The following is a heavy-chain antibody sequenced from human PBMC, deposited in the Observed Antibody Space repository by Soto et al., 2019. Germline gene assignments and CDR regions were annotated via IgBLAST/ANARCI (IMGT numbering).Heavy chain of an antibody. CDR2: IYYSGST. Sequence: SETLSLTCTVSGGSISSSSYYWGWIRQPPGKGLEWIGSIYYSGSTYYNPSLKSRVTISVDTSKNQFSLKLSSVTAADTAVYYCATLGTIFGVANWFDPWGQGTLVTVSS. D-gene: IGHD3-3*01. V-gene: IGHV4-39*01. CDR3: ATLGTIFGVANWFDP. CDR1: GGSISSSSYY. J-gene: IGHJ5*02.